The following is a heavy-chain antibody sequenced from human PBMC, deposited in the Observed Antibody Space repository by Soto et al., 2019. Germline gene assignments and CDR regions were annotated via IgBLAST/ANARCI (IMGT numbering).Heavy chain of an antibody. CDR1: GGSISSGGYY. V-gene: IGHV4-31*03. Sequence: PSETLSLTCTVSGGSISSGGYYWSWIRQHPGKGLEWIGYIYYSGSTYYNPSLKSRVTISVDTSKNQFSLKLSSVTAADTAVYYCARDPAFYDTAMADDAFDIWGQGTMVTVSS. J-gene: IGHJ3*02. D-gene: IGHD5-18*01. CDR3: ARDPAFYDTAMADDAFDI. CDR2: IYYSGST.